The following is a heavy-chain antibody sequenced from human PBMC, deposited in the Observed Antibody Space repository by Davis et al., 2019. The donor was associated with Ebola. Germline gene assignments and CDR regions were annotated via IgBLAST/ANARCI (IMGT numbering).Heavy chain of an antibody. CDR1: GFSFSRYW. D-gene: IGHD3-3*01. CDR2: ISYDGSNK. CDR3: ARGNDFWRYFDY. J-gene: IGHJ4*02. Sequence: GESLKISCAASGFSFSRYWMSWVRQAPGKGLEWVAVISYDGSNKYYADSVKGRFTISRDNSKNTLYLQMNSLRAEDTAVYYCARGNDFWRYFDYWGQGTLVTVSS. V-gene: IGHV3-30-3*01.